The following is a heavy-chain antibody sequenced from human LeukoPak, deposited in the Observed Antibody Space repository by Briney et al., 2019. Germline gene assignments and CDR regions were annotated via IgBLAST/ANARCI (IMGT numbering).Heavy chain of an antibody. J-gene: IGHJ4*02. V-gene: IGHV3-7*01. Sequence: HAGGTLRLSCAASGFTFSSYGMSWVRQAPGKGLEWVASINPDGSEKYSVDSVKGRFTISRDNAKNSLYLQMNSLRAEDTAVYYCARDRGYSSFDYWGQGTLVTVSS. CDR2: INPDGSEK. D-gene: IGHD6-19*01. CDR1: GFTFSSYG. CDR3: ARDRGYSSFDY.